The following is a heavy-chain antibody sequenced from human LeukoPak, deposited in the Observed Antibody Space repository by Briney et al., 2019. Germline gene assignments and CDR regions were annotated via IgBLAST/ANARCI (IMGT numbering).Heavy chain of an antibody. J-gene: IGHJ4*02. CDR1: GYTFTGYY. Sequence: ASVKVSCKAAGYTFTGYYMHWVRQAPGQGLEWMGRINPNSGGTNYAQKFQGRVTMTRDTSISTAYMELTRLRSDDTAVYYCAADRGDYGDYVHFDYWGQGTLVTVSS. CDR3: AADRGDYGDYVHFDY. CDR2: INPNSGGT. V-gene: IGHV1-2*06. D-gene: IGHD4-17*01.